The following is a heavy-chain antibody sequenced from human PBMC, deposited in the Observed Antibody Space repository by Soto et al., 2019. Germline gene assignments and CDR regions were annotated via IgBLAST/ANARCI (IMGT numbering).Heavy chain of an antibody. CDR2: ISGSGGST. J-gene: IGHJ4*02. CDR1: GFTFSSYA. V-gene: IGHV3-23*01. CDR3: AKYNGLRYFDWLLYYFDY. D-gene: IGHD3-9*01. Sequence: GGSLRLSCAASGFTFSSYAMSWVRQAPGKGLEWVSAISGSGGSTYYAGSVKGRFTISRDNSKNTLYLQMNSLRAEDTAVYYCAKYNGLRYFDWLLYYFDYWGQGTLVTVSS.